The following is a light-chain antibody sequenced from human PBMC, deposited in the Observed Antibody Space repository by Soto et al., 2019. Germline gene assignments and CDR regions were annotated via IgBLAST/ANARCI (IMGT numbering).Light chain of an antibody. J-gene: IGLJ1*01. V-gene: IGLV2-14*01. CDR3: SSYTSSSTPLYV. CDR2: EVS. CDR1: SSDVGGYNY. Sequence: QSALTQPASVSGSPGQSITISCTGTSSDVGGYNYVSWYQQHPGKAPKLMIYEVSNRPSGVSNRFSGSKPGDTASLTISALQAEDEADYYCSSYTSSSTPLYVFGTGTKVTVL.